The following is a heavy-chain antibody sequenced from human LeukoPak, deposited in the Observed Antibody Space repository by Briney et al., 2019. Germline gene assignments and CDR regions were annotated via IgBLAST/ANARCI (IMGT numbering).Heavy chain of an antibody. CDR2: IYYSGST. J-gene: IGHJ4*02. CDR1: GGSISSYY. CDR3: ARGTVTTMAYYFGY. Sequence: SETLSLTCTVSGGSISSYYWSWIRQPPGKGLEWIGYIYYSGSTNYNPSLKCRVTISVDTSKNQFSLKLSSVTAADTAVYYCARGTVTTMAYYFGYWGQGTLVTVSS. V-gene: IGHV4-59*08. D-gene: IGHD4-11*01.